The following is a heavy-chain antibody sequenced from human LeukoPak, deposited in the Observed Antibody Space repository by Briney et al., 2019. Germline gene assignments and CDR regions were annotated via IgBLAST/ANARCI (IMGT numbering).Heavy chain of an antibody. J-gene: IGHJ6*03. V-gene: IGHV4-59*01. CDR1: GGSIRSYY. CDR3: ARVKGDLGYTSYMDV. CDR2: IYYSGST. D-gene: IGHD2-15*01. Sequence: PSETLSLTCTVSGGSIRSYYWSWIREPPGKGLEWIGCIYYSGSTNYNPSLKSRVTISVDTSNNQFSLKLGSVTAADTAVYFCARVKGDLGYTSYMDVWGKGTTVTVSS.